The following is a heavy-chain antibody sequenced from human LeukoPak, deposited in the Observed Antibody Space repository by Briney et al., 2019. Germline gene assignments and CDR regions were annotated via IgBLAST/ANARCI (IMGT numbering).Heavy chain of an antibody. V-gene: IGHV3-7*02. D-gene: IGHD4-11*01. J-gene: IGHJ1*01. Sequence: GGSLRLSCETSGFIFSNCWMTWVRQAPGKGLEWVANIKTDAGEKYYAETVKGRFTISRDNAKMSLYLQMNSLRVEDTAVYYCATYSTRNAREFQSWGQGTLVTVSS. CDR1: GFIFSNCW. CDR2: IKTDAGEK. CDR3: ATYSTRNAREFQS.